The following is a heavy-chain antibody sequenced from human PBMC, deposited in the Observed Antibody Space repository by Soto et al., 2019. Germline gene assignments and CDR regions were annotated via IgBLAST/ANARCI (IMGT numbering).Heavy chain of an antibody. Sequence: PGGSLRLSCAASGFTFNNYAMIWVRQAPGKGLEWVSYISRSSSTIFYADSVKGRFIISRDNSRNTLYVQMNSLRVEDTAVYYCAKTRSEVVTDTPEFDYWGQGTVVTVSP. CDR3: AKTRSEVVTDTPEFDY. CDR2: ISRSSSTI. CDR1: GFTFNNYA. J-gene: IGHJ4*02. V-gene: IGHV3-23*01. D-gene: IGHD2-21*02.